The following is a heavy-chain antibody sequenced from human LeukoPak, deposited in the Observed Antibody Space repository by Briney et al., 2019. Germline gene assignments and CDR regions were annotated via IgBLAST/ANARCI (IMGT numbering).Heavy chain of an antibody. V-gene: IGHV4-59*01. CDR1: GASISSYY. Sequence: SETLSLTCTVSGASISSYYWSWIRQPPGKGLEWIGYIYYSGSTNYNPSLKSRVTISVDTSKNQCSLKLSSLTAADTTVYYCARGAKTVITTGWFDPWGQGTLVTVSS. CDR3: ARGAKTVITTGWFDP. J-gene: IGHJ5*02. D-gene: IGHD3-22*01. CDR2: IYYSGST.